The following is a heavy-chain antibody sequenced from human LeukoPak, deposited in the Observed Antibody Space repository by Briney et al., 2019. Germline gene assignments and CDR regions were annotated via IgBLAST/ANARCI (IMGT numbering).Heavy chain of an antibody. D-gene: IGHD6-19*01. V-gene: IGHV4-34*01. J-gene: IGHJ4*02. CDR3: ATNGYSSGWYGGNY. Sequence: PETLSLTCAVYGGSFSGYYWSSIRHPPGKGLEWIGEINHSGSTNYNPSLKSRVTISVDTSKNQFSLKLSSVTAADTAVYYCATNGYSSGWYGGNYWGQGTLVTVSS. CDR2: INHSGST. CDR1: GGSFSGYY.